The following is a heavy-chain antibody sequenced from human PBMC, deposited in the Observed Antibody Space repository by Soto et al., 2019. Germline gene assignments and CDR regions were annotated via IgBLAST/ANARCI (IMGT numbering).Heavy chain of an antibody. CDR1: GGSISSGDYY. CDR2: IYYSGST. J-gene: IGHJ6*02. Sequence: SETLSLTCTVSGGSISSGDYYWSWIRQPPGKGLEWIGYIYYSGSTYYNPSLKSRVTLSVDTSKNQFSLKLSSVTAADTAVYYCARGEYQLPLGGDYGMDVWGQGTTVTVSS. V-gene: IGHV4-30-4*01. D-gene: IGHD2-2*01. CDR3: ARGEYQLPLGGDYGMDV.